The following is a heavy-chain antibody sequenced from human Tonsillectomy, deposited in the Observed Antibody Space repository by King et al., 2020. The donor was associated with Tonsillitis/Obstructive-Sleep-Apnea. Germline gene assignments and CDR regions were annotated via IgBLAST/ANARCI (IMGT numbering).Heavy chain of an antibody. CDR2: ISRSDNTI. CDR3: ARRVPYYGMDV. D-gene: IGHD4/OR15-4a*01. V-gene: IGHV3-48*03. CDR1: GFTFSSYE. Sequence: VQLVESGGGLVQPGGSLRLSCVTSGFTFSSYEMNWVRQAPGKGLEWVSYISRSDNTIQDADSVKGRFTISRDNAKNSVFLQMNSLRVEDTAVYYCARRVPYYGMDVWCQGTTVTVSS. J-gene: IGHJ6*02.